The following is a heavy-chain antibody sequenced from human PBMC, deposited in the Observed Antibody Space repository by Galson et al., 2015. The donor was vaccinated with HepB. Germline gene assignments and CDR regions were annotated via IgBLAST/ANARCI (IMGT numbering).Heavy chain of an antibody. J-gene: IGHJ3*02. CDR1: GFTFSSYG. D-gene: IGHD3-9*01. CDR3: ARSVDDILTDDAFDI. Sequence: SLRLSCAASGFTFSSYGIHWVRQAPGKGLEWVAVISYDGSNKYYADSVKGRFTISRDNSKNTLYLQMNSLRAEDTAVYYCARSVDDILTDDAFDIWGQGTMVTVSS. CDR2: ISYDGSNK. V-gene: IGHV3-30*03.